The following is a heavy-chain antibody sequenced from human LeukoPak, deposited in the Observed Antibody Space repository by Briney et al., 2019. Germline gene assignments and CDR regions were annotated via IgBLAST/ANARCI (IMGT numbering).Heavy chain of an antibody. CDR2: MNPNSSNT. CDR1: GYTFTSYD. CDR3: ARGGWDSSGWSVDY. V-gene: IGHV1-8*03. J-gene: IGHJ4*02. D-gene: IGHD6-19*01. Sequence: GSVKVSCKASGYTFTSYDINWVRQATGQGLEWTGWMNPNSSNTGYAQKFQGRVTITRNTSISTAYMELSSLRSEDTAVYYCARGGWDSSGWSVDYWGQGTLVTVSS.